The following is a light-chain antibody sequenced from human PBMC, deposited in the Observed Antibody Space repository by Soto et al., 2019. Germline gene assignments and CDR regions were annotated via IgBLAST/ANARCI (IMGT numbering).Light chain of an antibody. CDR1: QSISKW. CDR3: QQYNGLIT. Sequence: DIQMPQSPSTVSSSLVEIVSISCRASQSISKWLAWYQQKPGKAPKLLIYKASNLKSEVPSRFSGSGSGTEFTLTISSLQPDDFATYYCQQYNGLITFGQGTRLEI. V-gene: IGKV1-5*03. CDR2: KAS. J-gene: IGKJ5*01.